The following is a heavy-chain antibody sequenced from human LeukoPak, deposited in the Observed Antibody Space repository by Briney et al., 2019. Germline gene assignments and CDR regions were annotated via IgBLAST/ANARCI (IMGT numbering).Heavy chain of an antibody. CDR3: ARVRPDDSSSWGGLGY. J-gene: IGHJ4*02. CDR2: IYYSGST. V-gene: IGHV4-39*07. Sequence: SETLSLTCTVSGGSISSSSYYWGWIRQPPGKGLEWIGSIYYSGSTYYNPSLKSRVTISVDTSKNQFSLKLSSVTAADTAVYYCARVRPDDSSSWGGLGYWGQGTLVTVSS. D-gene: IGHD6-13*01. CDR1: GGSISSSSYY.